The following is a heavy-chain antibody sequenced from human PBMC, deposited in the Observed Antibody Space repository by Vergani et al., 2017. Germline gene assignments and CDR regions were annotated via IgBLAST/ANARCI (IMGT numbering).Heavy chain of an antibody. CDR2: TYYRSKWYN. CDR1: GDSVSSNSAA. V-gene: IGHV6-1*01. D-gene: IGHD4-17*01. CDR3: ARSPRLVDDYGDYIYYYYGMDV. J-gene: IGHJ6*02. Sequence: QVQLQQSGSGLVKPSPTLSLTCAISGDSVSSNSAAWNWIRQSPSRGLEWLGRTYYRSKWYNDYAVSVKSRITINPDTSKNQFSLQLNSVTPEDTAVYYCARSPRLVDDYGDYIYYYYGMDVWGQGTTVTVSS.